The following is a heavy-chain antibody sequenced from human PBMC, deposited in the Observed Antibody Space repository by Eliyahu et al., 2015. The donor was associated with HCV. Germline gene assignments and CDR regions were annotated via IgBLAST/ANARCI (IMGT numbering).Heavy chain of an antibody. CDR1: GGTISSGSYY. CDR3: ARAGSLADCGGDCYKRYNYFDP. V-gene: IGHV4-61*02. D-gene: IGHD2-21*02. CDR2: MYTTGST. J-gene: IGHJ5*02. Sequence: QVQLQESGPGLVKPSQTLSLTCSVSGGTISSGSYYWTWIRQPAGKGLEWIGRMYTTGSTNYNPSLKSRVTISRDTSKNQFSLRLSSVTAADTAVYYCARAGSLADCGGDCYKRYNYFDPWGQGTLVTVSS.